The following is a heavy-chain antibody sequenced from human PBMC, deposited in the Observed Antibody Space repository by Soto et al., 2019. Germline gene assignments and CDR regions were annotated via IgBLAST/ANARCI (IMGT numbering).Heavy chain of an antibody. CDR3: ARDFSARKSAFYGMDV. CDR1: GDSVSRSNW. D-gene: IGHD3-3*02. V-gene: IGHV4-4*02. J-gene: IGHJ6*02. CDR2: IHHTGTT. Sequence: SETLSLTCHVSGDSVSRSNWWSWVRQTPGKGLEWIGEIHHTGTTKYATIYNPSLKSRVTISLDTSKNQFSLKLSSVTAADTAVYYCARDFSARKSAFYGMDVWGQGTTVTVSS.